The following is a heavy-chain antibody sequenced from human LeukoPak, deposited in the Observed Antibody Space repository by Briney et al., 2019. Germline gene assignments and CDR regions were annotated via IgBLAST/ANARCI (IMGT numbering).Heavy chain of an antibody. CDR2: IRYDGSNK. V-gene: IGHV3-30*02. J-gene: IGHJ4*02. Sequence: PGGSLRLSCAASGFTFSSYGMHWVRQAPGKGLEWVAFIRYDGSNKYYADSVKGRFTISRDNSKNTLYLQMNSLRAEDTAVYYCARDRGSTGYYYLDSWGQGILVTVSS. D-gene: IGHD6-19*01. CDR1: GFTFSSYG. CDR3: ARDRGSTGYYYLDS.